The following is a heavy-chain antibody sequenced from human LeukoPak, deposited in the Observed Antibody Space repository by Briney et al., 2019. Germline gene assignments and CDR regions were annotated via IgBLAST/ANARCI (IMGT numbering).Heavy chain of an antibody. V-gene: IGHV3-23*01. CDR2: ISGSGGDT. D-gene: IGHD3-10*01. CDR3: AKDQVRGGSGSLYYFDY. J-gene: IGHJ4*02. Sequence: PGGSLRLSCAASGFTFSSYAMSWVRQAPGRGLEWVSAISGSGGDTYYADSVKGRFTISRDNSKNTLYLQMNSLRAEDTAVYYCAKDQVRGGSGSLYYFDYWGQGTLVTVSS. CDR1: GFTFSSYA.